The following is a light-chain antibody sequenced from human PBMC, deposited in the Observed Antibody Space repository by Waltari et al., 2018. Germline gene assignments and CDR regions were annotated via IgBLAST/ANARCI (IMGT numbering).Light chain of an antibody. CDR2: KAS. CDR3: QQYNSYSLLS. CDR1: QSISKW. V-gene: IGKV1-5*03. Sequence: DIQMTQSPSTLSASVGDRVIFSCRASQSISKWLAWYQQKPGKAPKLLIYKASTLESGVPSRFSGSGAGTEFTLTISSLQQEDVATYYCQQYNSYSLLSFGGGTKVEIK. J-gene: IGKJ4*01.